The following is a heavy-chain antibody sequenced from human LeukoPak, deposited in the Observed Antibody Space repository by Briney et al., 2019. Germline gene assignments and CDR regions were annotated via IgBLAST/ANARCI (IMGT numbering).Heavy chain of an antibody. CDR1: GFTFSNYW. J-gene: IGHJ4*02. CDR2: IKQDGSEK. V-gene: IGHV3-7*03. CDR3: AKGQTAMMPGY. Sequence: GGSLRLSCAASGFTFSNYWMSWVRQAPGKGLEWVANIKQDGSEKYYVDSVKGRFTISRDNSKNTLYLQMNSLRAEDTAVYYCAKGQTAMMPGYWGQGTLVTVSS. D-gene: IGHD3-22*01.